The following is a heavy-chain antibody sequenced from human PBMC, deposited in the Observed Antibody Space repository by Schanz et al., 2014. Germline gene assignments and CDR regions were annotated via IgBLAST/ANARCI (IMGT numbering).Heavy chain of an antibody. J-gene: IGHJ4*02. CDR1: GGSFSGYW. V-gene: IGHV4-34*01. D-gene: IGHD1-7*01. CDR2: VNHGGYT. Sequence: QVQLQQWGAGLLKPSETLSLTCAFSGGSFSGYWWTWVRQSPGKGLEWIGEVNHGGYTNYNPSLKSRSPIPVDMPKKQSSLSLSSVNAADTAAYYCATWSGTRLFHNWGQGTLVTVSS. CDR3: ATWSGTRLFHN.